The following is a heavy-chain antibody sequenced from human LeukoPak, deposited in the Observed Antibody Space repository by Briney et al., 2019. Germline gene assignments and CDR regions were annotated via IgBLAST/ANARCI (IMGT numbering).Heavy chain of an antibody. J-gene: IGHJ4*02. V-gene: IGHV4-38-2*02. Sequence: SETLSLTCTVSGYSISSGYYWGWIRQPPGKGLEWIGSIYHSGSTYYNPSLKSRVTISVDTSKNQFSLKLSSVTAADTAVYYCARGQGGGYYFDYWGQGTLVTVSS. D-gene: IGHD1-26*01. CDR3: ARGQGGGYYFDY. CDR1: GYSISSGYY. CDR2: IYHSGST.